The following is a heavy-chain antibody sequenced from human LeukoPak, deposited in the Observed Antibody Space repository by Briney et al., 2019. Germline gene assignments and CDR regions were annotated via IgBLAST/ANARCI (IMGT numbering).Heavy chain of an antibody. D-gene: IGHD3-10*01. CDR2: INSDESSA. CDR3: ARDYGYYYGMDA. V-gene: IGHV3-74*01. CDR1: GFTFSSYW. J-gene: IGHJ6*02. Sequence: GGSLRLSCAASGFTFSSYWMHWVRQAPGKGLVWVSCINSDESSARHADSVKGRFTISRDNAKNTLYLQMNSLRAEDTAVYYCARDYGYYYGMDAWGQGTTVTVSS.